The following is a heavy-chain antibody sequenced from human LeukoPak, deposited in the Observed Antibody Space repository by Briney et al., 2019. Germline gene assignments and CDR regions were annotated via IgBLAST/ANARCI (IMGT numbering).Heavy chain of an antibody. V-gene: IGHV3-74*01. CDR2: INSAGST. D-gene: IGHD3-10*01. Sequence: GGSLTPSCAAAGFTFSNYWMQWVRQTPRKGLVWVSRINSAGSTIYADCVKGRFTISTNSAKNTLYLQMNTLRAEDTAVYYCARSTYYGAGSYAFDIWGQGTMVTVSS. CDR3: ARSTYYGAGSYAFDI. CDR1: GFTFSNYW. J-gene: IGHJ3*02.